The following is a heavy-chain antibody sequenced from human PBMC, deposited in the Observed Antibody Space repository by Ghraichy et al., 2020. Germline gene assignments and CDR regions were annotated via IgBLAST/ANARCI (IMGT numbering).Heavy chain of an antibody. V-gene: IGHV3-23*01. Sequence: GGSLRLSCTASGFTFSGNAMSWVRQAPGKGLEWVSAISGSGNSTYYADSVKGRFTISRDNSKNTLYLQMNSLRAEDTAVYYCAKDVNVISLSFGMDVSGQGTTVVVS. J-gene: IGHJ6*02. CDR1: GFTFSGNA. D-gene: IGHD3-16*02. CDR2: ISGSGNST. CDR3: AKDVNVISLSFGMDV.